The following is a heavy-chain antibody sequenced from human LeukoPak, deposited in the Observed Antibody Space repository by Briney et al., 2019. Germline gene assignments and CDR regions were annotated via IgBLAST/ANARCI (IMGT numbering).Heavy chain of an antibody. V-gene: IGHV3-23*01. CDR1: GFIFSKAW. Sequence: GGSLRLSCAASGFIFSKAWMSWVRQAPGKGLEWVSAISDTGNTYHADSVKGRFTISRDSSKNTLFLQMNRLRPEDAAVYYCAKAPVTTCRGAFCYPFDYWGLGTLVTVSS. CDR3: AKAPVTTCRGAFCYPFDY. CDR2: ISDTGNT. D-gene: IGHD2-15*01. J-gene: IGHJ4*02.